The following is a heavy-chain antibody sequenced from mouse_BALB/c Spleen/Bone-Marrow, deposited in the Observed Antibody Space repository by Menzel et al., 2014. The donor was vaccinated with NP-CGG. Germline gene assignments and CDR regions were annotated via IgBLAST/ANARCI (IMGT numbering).Heavy chain of an antibody. CDR2: IYPRDGST. V-gene: IGHV1S12*01. Sequence: VQLQQSGAELVKPGASVKISCKASGYTFTSYYIHWVKQRPGQGLEWIGYIYPRDGSTNYNEKFKGKATLTADTSSSTAYMQLSSLTSEDSAVYFCARMGTDYWGQGTTLTVSS. CDR1: GYTFTSYY. CDR3: ARMGTDY. J-gene: IGHJ2*01. D-gene: IGHD3-1*01.